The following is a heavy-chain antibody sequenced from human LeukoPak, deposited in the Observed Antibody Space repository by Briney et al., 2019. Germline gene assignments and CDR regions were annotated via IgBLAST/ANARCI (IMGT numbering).Heavy chain of an antibody. CDR3: ARRSKSYSSGWYDAFDM. J-gene: IGHJ3*02. CDR2: IYPDDSDT. V-gene: IGHV5-51*01. D-gene: IGHD6-19*01. Sequence: GESLKISCKGSGYSFTNYWIGWVRQMPGKGLVWMGIIYPDDSDTRNSPSFQGQVTISADKSISTAYLQWSSLKASDTAMYYCARRSKSYSSGWYDAFDMWGQGTMVTVSS. CDR1: GYSFTNYW.